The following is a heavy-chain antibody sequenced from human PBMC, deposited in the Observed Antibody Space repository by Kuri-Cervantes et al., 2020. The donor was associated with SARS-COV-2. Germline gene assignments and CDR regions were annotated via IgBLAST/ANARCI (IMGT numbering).Heavy chain of an antibody. Sequence: SDTLSLTCTVSGTSFRGGPNSWNWIRQPPGKGLGWIGYIYNDGTTTYKPSLRIRPTISLYTSKNRFSLNWIAVTPADSAVYFCANGNDYGSTLFQYWGQGTLVTVSS. D-gene: IGHD3-16*01. V-gene: IGHV4-61*01. CDR3: ANGNDYGSTLFQY. J-gene: IGHJ1*01. CDR2: IYNDGTT. CDR1: GTSFRGGPNS.